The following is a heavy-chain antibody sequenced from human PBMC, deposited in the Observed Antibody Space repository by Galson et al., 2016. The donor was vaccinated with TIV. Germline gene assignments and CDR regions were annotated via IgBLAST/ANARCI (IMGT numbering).Heavy chain of an antibody. D-gene: IGHD6-13*01. J-gene: IGHJ4*02. V-gene: IGHV3-7*01. CDR2: IKQDGGEK. CDR3: ARDFPPGYGSSFNDY. Sequence: SLRLSCAASGFTFSSYWMSWVRQAPGKGLEWVANIKQDGGEKYYVDSVKGRFTISRDNAKNSLFLQMNSLRAGDRAVYYCARDFPPGYGSSFNDYWGQGTLVTVSS. CDR1: GFTFSSYW.